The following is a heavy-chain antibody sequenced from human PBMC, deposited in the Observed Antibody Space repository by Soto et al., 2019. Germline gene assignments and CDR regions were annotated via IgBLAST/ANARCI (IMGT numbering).Heavy chain of an antibody. CDR3: TMSYGYTFGGSLDN. D-gene: IGHD5-18*01. CDR1: GDTFNSYV. J-gene: IGHJ4*02. CDR2: IITAFGTT. Sequence: QVQLVQSGPEVKKPGSSVKVSCKPSGDTFNSYVITWVRQAPGQGLEWLGGIITAFGTTSYAQNFQDRLTITADEAPTTDHMELSSLTSDDTAMYYCTMSYGYTFGGSLDNWGQGTLVTVSS. V-gene: IGHV1-69*01.